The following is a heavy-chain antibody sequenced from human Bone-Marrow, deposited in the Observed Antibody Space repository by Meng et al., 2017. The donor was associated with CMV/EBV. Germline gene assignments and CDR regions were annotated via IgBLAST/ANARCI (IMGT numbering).Heavy chain of an antibody. CDR2: VRHDGTNK. J-gene: IGHJ4*02. Sequence: GESLKISCAASGFRFDDCGMHRVRQTPGKGLEWVAFVRHDGTNKFYAASVKGRFTISRDNSKSTVYLQMNSLRPEDSALYYCAKDLLLFGGPNAYFDQWGQGTLVTVSS. D-gene: IGHD3-16*01. CDR3: AKDLLLFGGPNAYFDQ. CDR1: GFRFDDCG. V-gene: IGHV3-30*02.